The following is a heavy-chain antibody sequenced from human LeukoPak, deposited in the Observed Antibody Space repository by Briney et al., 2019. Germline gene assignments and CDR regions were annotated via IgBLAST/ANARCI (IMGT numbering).Heavy chain of an antibody. CDR1: GGSFSGYY. Sequence: PSETLSLTCAVYGGSFSGYYWSWIRQPPGKGLEWIGEINHSGSTNYNPSLKSRVTISVDTSKNQFSLKLSSVTAADTAVYYCARHVTNYYESSGYWVFDYWGQGTLVTVSS. CDR2: INHSGST. J-gene: IGHJ4*02. D-gene: IGHD3-22*01. V-gene: IGHV4-34*01. CDR3: ARHVTNYYESSGYWVFDY.